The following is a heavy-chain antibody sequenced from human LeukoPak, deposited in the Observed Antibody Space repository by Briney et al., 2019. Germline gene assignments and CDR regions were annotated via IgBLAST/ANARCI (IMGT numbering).Heavy chain of an antibody. J-gene: IGHJ5*02. V-gene: IGHV1-2*02. CDR2: INPNSGGT. D-gene: IGHD6-13*01. CDR1: GGTFSSYA. Sequence: ASVKVSCKASGGTFSSYAISWVRQAPGQGLEWMGWINPNSGGTNYAQKFQGRVTMTRDTSISTAYMELSRLRSDDTAVYYCARLYSSSEFYNWFDPWGQGTLVTVSS. CDR3: ARLYSSSEFYNWFDP.